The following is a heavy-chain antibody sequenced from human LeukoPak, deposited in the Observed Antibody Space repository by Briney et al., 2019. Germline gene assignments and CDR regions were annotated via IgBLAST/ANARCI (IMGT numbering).Heavy chain of an antibody. CDR1: GVTVSGNY. CDR3: ARDPDAFDI. CDR2: IYSGDNT. Sequence: GGSPRLSCAASGVTVSGNYMSWVRQAPGKGLEWVSVIYSGDNTYYADSVKGRFTISRDNSKNTLYLQMNSLRAEDTAMYYCARDPDAFDIWGQGTMVTVSS. V-gene: IGHV3-53*01. J-gene: IGHJ3*02.